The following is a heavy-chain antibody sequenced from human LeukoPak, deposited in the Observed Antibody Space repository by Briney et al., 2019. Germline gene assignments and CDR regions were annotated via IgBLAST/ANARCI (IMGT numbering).Heavy chain of an antibody. D-gene: IGHD2-2*01. J-gene: IGHJ1*01. CDR1: GGPISSYY. V-gene: IGHV4-59*01. Sequence: AETLSLTCTVSGGPISSYYWSWIRQPPGKGLEWIGYIYYSGSTNYNPSLKSRVTISVDPSKNQFSLKLSSVTAADTAVYYCAAFIYCSSTSCYDYFQHWGQGTLVTVSS. CDR2: IYYSGST. CDR3: AAFIYCSSTSCYDYFQH.